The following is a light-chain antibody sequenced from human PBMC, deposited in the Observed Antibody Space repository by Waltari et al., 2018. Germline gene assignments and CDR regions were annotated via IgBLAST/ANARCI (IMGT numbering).Light chain of an antibody. CDR2: DAS. Sequence: ILMTQSPATLSVSPGERATLSCRASQSVTNNLAWYQQQPGQAPRLRIYDASSRATGIPARFSGRGSGTEFTLTISSLQAEDVAVYYCQQYYIAPHTFGGGTKVEVK. CDR3: QQYYIAPHT. J-gene: IGKJ4*02. V-gene: IGKV3-15*01. CDR1: QSVTNN.